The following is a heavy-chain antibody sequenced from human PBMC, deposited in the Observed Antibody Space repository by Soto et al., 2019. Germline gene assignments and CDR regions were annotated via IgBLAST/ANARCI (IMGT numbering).Heavy chain of an antibody. D-gene: IGHD3-22*01. CDR2: INPSGGST. V-gene: IGHV1-46*01. J-gene: IGHJ6*02. Sequence: WVRQAPGQGLEWMGIINPSGGSTSYAQKFQGRVTMTRDTSTSTVYMELSSLRSEDTAVYYCARVRTRGPYYYDSSGYYRDYYYGMDVWGQGTTVTVSS. CDR3: ARVRTRGPYYYDSSGYYRDYYYGMDV.